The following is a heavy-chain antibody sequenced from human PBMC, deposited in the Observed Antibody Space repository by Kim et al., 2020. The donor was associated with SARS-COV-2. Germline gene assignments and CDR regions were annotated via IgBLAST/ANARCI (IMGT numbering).Heavy chain of an antibody. D-gene: IGHD5-12*01. Sequence: GGSLRLSCAASGFTFSSYAMSWVRQAPGKGLEWVSAISGSGGSTYYADSVKGRFTISRDNSKNTLYLQMNSLRAEDTAVYYCAKDHQRWLLLQNSFDPWGQGTLVTVSS. CDR3: AKDHQRWLLLQNSFDP. CDR1: GFTFSSYA. V-gene: IGHV3-23*01. J-gene: IGHJ5*02. CDR2: ISGSGGST.